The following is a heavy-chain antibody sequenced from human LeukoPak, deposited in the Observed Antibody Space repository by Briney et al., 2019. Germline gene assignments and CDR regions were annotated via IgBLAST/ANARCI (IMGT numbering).Heavy chain of an antibody. V-gene: IGHV1-2*02. Sequence: ASVKVSCKASGYTFTGYYMHWVRQAPGQGREWMGWINPNSGGTNYAQKFQGRVTMTRDTSISTAYMELSRLRSDDTAVYYCARAAAAGYYYYMDVWGKGTTVTVSS. CDR3: ARAAAAGYYYYMDV. J-gene: IGHJ6*03. CDR2: INPNSGGT. CDR1: GYTFTGYY. D-gene: IGHD6-13*01.